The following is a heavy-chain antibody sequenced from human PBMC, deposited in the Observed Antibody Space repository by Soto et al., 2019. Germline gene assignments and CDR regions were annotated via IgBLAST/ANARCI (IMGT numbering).Heavy chain of an antibody. CDR2: ISSSSSTI. V-gene: IGHV3-48*02. CDR3: ARDHCSSTSCMDYYYYGMDV. CDR1: GFTFSSYS. D-gene: IGHD2-2*01. J-gene: IGHJ6*02. Sequence: EVQLVESGGGLVQPGGSLRLSCAASGFTFSSYSMNWVRQAPGKGLEWVSYISSSSSTIYYADSVKGRFTISRDNAKNSMYLQMNRLRDEDTAVYYCARDHCSSTSCMDYYYYGMDVWGQGTTVTVSS.